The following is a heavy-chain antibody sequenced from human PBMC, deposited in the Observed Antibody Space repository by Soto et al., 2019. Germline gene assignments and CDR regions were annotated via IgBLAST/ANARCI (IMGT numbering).Heavy chain of an antibody. Sequence: QVQLQESGPGLVKPSETLSLXCTVSGGSITSSSYFWGWIRQPPGKGLEWIGSIYYSGSTYYNPSLKSRVTISVDTSKNHFSLKLSSVTAADTAVYYCARQSYYGSGSPYYFDYWGQGTLVTVSS. D-gene: IGHD3-10*01. CDR1: GGSITSSSYF. J-gene: IGHJ4*02. CDR3: ARQSYYGSGSPYYFDY. CDR2: IYYSGST. V-gene: IGHV4-39*01.